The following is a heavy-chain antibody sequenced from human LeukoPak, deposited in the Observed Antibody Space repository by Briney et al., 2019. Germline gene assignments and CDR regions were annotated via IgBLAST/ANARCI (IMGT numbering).Heavy chain of an antibody. D-gene: IGHD3-22*01. CDR1: GGSFSGYY. CDR3: ARENYDSSGYYGAFDI. J-gene: IGHJ3*02. CDR2: INHSGST. Sequence: SETLSLTCAVYGGSFSGYYWSWIRQPPGKGLEWIGEINHSGSTNYNPSLKSRVTISVDTSKNQFSLKLSSVTAADTAVYYCARENYDSSGYYGAFDIWGQGTVVTVSS. V-gene: IGHV4-34*01.